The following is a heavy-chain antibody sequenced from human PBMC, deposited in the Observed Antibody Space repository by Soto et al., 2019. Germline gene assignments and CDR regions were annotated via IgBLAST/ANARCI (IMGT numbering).Heavy chain of an antibody. Sequence: QVQLVQSGAEVKKPGASVKVSCKASGYTFTTYAQHWVRQAPGQRPEWMGWINPASGHTKYSKKFQDRVTITRDTSASTGYMELSSLRSEDTAVYYCGRSVVGATGEILYNAMDVWGQGTTVTVSS. CDR2: INPASGHT. D-gene: IGHD1-26*01. CDR3: GRSVVGATGEILYNAMDV. V-gene: IGHV1-3*01. J-gene: IGHJ6*02. CDR1: GYTFTTYA.